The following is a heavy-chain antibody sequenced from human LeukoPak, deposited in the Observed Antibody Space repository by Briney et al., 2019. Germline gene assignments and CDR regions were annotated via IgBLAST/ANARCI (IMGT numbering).Heavy chain of an antibody. V-gene: IGHV3-74*01. CDR1: GFTFSSYW. D-gene: IGHD1-26*01. J-gene: IGHJ4*02. CDR3: VRDSGSSEYYFDY. Sequence: GGSLRLSCAASGFTFSSYWMHWVRQAPGKGLVWVSRISSDGSSTSYADLVKGRFTISRDNAKNTLYLQMNSLRAEDTAVYCCVRDSGSSEYYFDYWGQGTLVTVSS. CDR2: ISSDGSST.